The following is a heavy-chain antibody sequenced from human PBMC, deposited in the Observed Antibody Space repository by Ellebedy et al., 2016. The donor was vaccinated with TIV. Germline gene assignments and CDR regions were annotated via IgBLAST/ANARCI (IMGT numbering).Heavy chain of an antibody. CDR3: ARDSGGTIIMDV. CDR1: GGTFSSYA. V-gene: IGHV1-69*13. CDR2: IIPIFGTA. Sequence: SVKVSCXASGGTFSSYAISWVRQAPGQGLEWMGGIIPIFGTANYAQKFQGRVTITADESTSTAYMELSSLRSEDTAVYYCARDSGGTIIMDVWGKGTTVTVSS. J-gene: IGHJ6*03. D-gene: IGHD2-15*01.